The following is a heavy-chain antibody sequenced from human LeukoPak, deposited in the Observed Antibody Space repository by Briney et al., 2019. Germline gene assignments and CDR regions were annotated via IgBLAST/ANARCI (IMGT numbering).Heavy chain of an antibody. CDR2: ISSSSSYI. V-gene: IGHV3-21*01. J-gene: IGHJ4*02. D-gene: IGHD6-19*01. CDR3: ARETKYSSGVTVSFDY. CDR1: GLTFSSYS. Sequence: GGSLRLSCAASGLTFSSYSMNWVRQAPGKGLEWVSSISSSSSYIYYADSVKGRFTISRDNAKNSLYLQMNSLRAEDTAVYYCARETKYSSGVTVSFDYWGQGTLVTVSS.